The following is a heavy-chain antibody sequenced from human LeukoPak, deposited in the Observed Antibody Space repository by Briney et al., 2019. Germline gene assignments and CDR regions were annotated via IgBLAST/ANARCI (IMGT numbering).Heavy chain of an antibody. D-gene: IGHD3-3*01. CDR3: ARGLTIFGVVILNRGYYMDV. CDR2: INHSGST. J-gene: IGHJ6*03. V-gene: IGHV4-34*01. CDR1: GGSFSGYY. Sequence: SETLSLTCAVYGGSFSGYYWSWIRQPPGKGLEWIGEINHSGSTNYNPSLKSRVTISVDTSKNQFSLKLSSVTAADTAVYYCARGLTIFGVVILNRGYYMDVWGKGTTVTVSS.